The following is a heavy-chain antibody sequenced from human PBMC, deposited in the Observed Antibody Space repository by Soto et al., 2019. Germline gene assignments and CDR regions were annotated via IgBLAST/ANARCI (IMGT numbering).Heavy chain of an antibody. V-gene: IGHV4-34*01. CDR1: GGSFSGYY. Sequence: PSETLSLTCAVYGGSFSGYYWSWIRQPPGKGLEWIGEINHSGSTNYNPSLKSRVTISVDTSKNQFSLKLRSVTAADTAVYYCARAGSGWYFRGSFDFDYWGQGTLVTAPQ. CDR2: INHSGST. J-gene: IGHJ4*02. D-gene: IGHD6-19*01. CDR3: ARAGSGWYFRGSFDFDY.